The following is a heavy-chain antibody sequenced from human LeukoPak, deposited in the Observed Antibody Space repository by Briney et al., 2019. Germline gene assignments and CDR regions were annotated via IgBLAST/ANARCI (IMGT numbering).Heavy chain of an antibody. CDR3: AXXXKGWQLYYFDY. D-gene: IGHD6-6*01. V-gene: IGHV4-59*08. CDR2: IYYSGST. Sequence: SETLSLTCTVSGGSISSYYWSWIRQPPGKGLEWIGYIYYSGSTNYNPSLKSRVTISVDTSKNQFSLKLSSVTAADTAVYYCAXXXKGWQLYYFDYWGQGTLVTVSS. J-gene: IGHJ4*02. CDR1: GGSISSYY.